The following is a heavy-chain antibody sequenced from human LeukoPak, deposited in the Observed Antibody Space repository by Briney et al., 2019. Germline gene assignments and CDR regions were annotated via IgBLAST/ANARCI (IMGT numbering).Heavy chain of an antibody. Sequence: PSETLSLTWTVSGGSINTYYWSWIRQPPGKGLEWIGYIYYSGSTNYNPSLKSRVTISVDTSKNQFSLKLTSVTAADTAVYYCARSGDGYRPHFDYWGQGTLVTVSS. CDR2: IYYSGST. CDR3: ARSGDGYRPHFDY. J-gene: IGHJ4*02. D-gene: IGHD5-24*01. V-gene: IGHV4-59*01. CDR1: GGSINTYY.